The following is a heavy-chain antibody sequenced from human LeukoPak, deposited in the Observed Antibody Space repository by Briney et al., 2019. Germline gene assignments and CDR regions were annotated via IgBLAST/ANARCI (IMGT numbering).Heavy chain of an antibody. CDR2: MNPNSGNT. D-gene: IGHD6-13*01. J-gene: IGHJ6*02. CDR1: GYTFTSYD. CDR3: ARGLMKAAAGTAKYYYYYGMDV. V-gene: IGHV1-8*01. Sequence: ASVKVSCKASGYTFTSYDINWVRQATGQGLEWMGWMNPNSGNTGYAQKFQDRVTMTRNTSISTASMELSSLRSEDTAVYYCARGLMKAAAGTAKYYYYYGMDVWGQGTTVTVSS.